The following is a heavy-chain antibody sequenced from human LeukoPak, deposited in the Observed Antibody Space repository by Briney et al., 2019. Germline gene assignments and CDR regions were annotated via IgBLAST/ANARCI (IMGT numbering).Heavy chain of an antibody. CDR1: GFTFSSYE. Sequence: PGGSLRLSCAASGFTFSSYEMNWVRQAPGKGREWVSYISSSGSTIYYADSVKGRFTISRDNAKNSLYRQMNSLRAEDTAVYYCQTYGSGSSSSYYWGQGTLVTVSS. CDR2: ISSSGSTI. V-gene: IGHV3-48*03. J-gene: IGHJ4*02. D-gene: IGHD3-10*01. CDR3: QTYGSGSSSSYY.